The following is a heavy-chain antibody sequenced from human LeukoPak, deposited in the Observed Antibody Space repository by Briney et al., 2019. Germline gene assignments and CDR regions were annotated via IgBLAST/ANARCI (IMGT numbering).Heavy chain of an antibody. CDR3: AVAGFSVGNDY. Sequence: GASVNVSCKASGYTFTSYGISWVRQARGQGLEWMGWISAYNGNTNYAQKLQGRVTMTTDTSTSTAYMELRSLRSDDTAVYYCAVAGFSVGNDYWGQGTLVTVSS. V-gene: IGHV1-18*04. CDR2: ISAYNGNT. J-gene: IGHJ4*02. CDR1: GYTFTSYG. D-gene: IGHD6-19*01.